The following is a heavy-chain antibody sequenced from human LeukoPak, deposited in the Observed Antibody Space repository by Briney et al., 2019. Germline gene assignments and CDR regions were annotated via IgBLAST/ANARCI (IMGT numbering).Heavy chain of an antibody. Sequence: GSLRLFCAASGIPLGRHSLGLVRRASEKGLEGVSTICSSGASKYYADSVKGRFTISRDNSKNTLYLQMNSLRAEDTAVYYCAKDRLRSIAVAGGYDYWGQGTLVTVSS. J-gene: IGHJ4*02. CDR3: AKDRLRSIAVAGGYDY. CDR1: GIPLGRHS. D-gene: IGHD6-19*01. V-gene: IGHV3-23*01. CDR2: ICSSGASK.